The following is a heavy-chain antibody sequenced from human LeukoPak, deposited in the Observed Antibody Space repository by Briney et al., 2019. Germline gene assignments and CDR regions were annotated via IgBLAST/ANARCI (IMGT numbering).Heavy chain of an antibody. CDR2: INHSGST. Sequence: SETLSLTCAVYGASFSGYYGSWIRQHPGKGLEWIGEINHSGSTNYNPSRKSRVTISVDTSKNPFSLKLSSVTAADTAVYYCARGDPVIMVRGTSFDYWGQGTLVTVSS. J-gene: IGHJ4*02. D-gene: IGHD3-10*01. CDR3: ARGDPVIMVRGTSFDY. CDR1: GASFSGYY. V-gene: IGHV4-34*01.